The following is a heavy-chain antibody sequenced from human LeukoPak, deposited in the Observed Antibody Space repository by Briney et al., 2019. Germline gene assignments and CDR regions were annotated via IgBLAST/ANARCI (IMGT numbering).Heavy chain of an antibody. CDR3: AREVMDNLRFDY. D-gene: IGHD1-14*01. CDR1: GYTLTSYY. V-gene: IGHV1-46*01. J-gene: IGHJ4*02. Sequence: ASVKVSCKASGYTLTSYYMHWVRQAPGQGLEWMGIINPSGGDTSYAQKFQGRLTTTRDTSTNTVYMELTSLRSEDTAVYYCAREVMDNLRFDYWGQGTLVTVSS. CDR2: INPSGGDT.